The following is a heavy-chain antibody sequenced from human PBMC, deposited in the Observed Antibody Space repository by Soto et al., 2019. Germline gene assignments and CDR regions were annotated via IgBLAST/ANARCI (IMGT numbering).Heavy chain of an antibody. CDR3: ARRCSGCSLFDF. D-gene: IGHD1-26*01. J-gene: IGHJ4*02. Sequence: GESLKISCQGSGYEVSTWHNFTSYWIAWVRQKPGEGLAWMGIIYPGDSDTRYSPSFQGQVTISADKSINTVYLQWSSLKVSDTVMYYCARRCSGCSLFDFWGQGMLVTVSS. CDR2: IYPGDSDT. CDR1: GYEVSTWHNFTSYW. V-gene: IGHV5-51*01.